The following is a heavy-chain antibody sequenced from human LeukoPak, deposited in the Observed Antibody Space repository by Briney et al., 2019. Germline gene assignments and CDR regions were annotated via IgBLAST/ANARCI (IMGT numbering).Heavy chain of an antibody. CDR3: AKDSGVYSGSSNPDY. V-gene: IGHV3-23*01. CDR1: GFTFSSYA. J-gene: IGHJ4*02. CDR2: ISGSGGST. D-gene: IGHD1-26*01. Sequence: GGSLRLSCAASGFTFSSYAMSWVRQAPGKGLEWVSAISGSGGSTYYADSVKGRFTISRDNSKNTLYLQMNSLRAEDTVVYYCAKDSGVYSGSSNPDYWGQGTLVTVSS.